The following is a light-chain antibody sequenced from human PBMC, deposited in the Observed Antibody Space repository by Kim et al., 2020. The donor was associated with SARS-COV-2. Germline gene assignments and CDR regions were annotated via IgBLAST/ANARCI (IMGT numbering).Light chain of an antibody. CDR1: QSVSSY. V-gene: IGKV3-15*01. CDR2: DTS. Sequence: EIVMTQSPASLSVSPGERATLSCRASQSVSSYLAWYQQKPGQAPRLLIYDTSTRATGIPARFSGSGSGTEFTLTISSLQSEDFAVYYCQQYNNWPWTFGQGTKVDIK. CDR3: QQYNNWPWT. J-gene: IGKJ1*01.